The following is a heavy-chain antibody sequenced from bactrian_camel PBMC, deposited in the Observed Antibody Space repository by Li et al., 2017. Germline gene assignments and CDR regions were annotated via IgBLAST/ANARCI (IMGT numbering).Heavy chain of an antibody. Sequence: HVQLVESGGAAVQDGGSLRLPCAAPGYMFSRYYMAWFRQAPGKEREGVASIDDDGMTSYADSVKGRFTISRDNAKNTLYLQMYSLKPEDTAMYYCAARGGSYDCHSGSWEWGQGTQVTVS. V-gene: IGHV3S57*01. CDR1: GYMFSRYY. CDR3: AARGGSYDCHSGSWE. J-gene: IGHJ4*01. CDR2: IDDDGMT. D-gene: IGHD3*01.